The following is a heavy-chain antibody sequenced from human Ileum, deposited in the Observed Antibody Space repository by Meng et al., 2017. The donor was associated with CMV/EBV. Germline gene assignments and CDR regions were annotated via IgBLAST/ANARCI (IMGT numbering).Heavy chain of an antibody. CDR2: IYYSGST. CDR1: GGSISSGDYY. Sequence: SGPVLVKPSQTLSLTCTVSGGSISSGDYYWNWIRQPPGKGLEWIGYIYYSGSTYFNPSLKSRVTISVDTSKNQFSLKLNSVTAADTAVYYCARQEELWGYFDYWGQGTLVTVSS. J-gene: IGHJ4*02. D-gene: IGHD1-7*01. V-gene: IGHV4-30-4*08. CDR3: ARQEELWGYFDY.